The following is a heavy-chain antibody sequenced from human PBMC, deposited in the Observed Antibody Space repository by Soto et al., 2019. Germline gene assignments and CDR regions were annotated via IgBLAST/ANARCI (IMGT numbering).Heavy chain of an antibody. J-gene: IGHJ4*02. V-gene: IGHV1-18*01. Sequence: SVPGSCPASGSTVPSYGMSLVRQAPGQGLEWMRWISAYNGNTNYAQKLQGRVTMTTDTSTSTAYMELRSLRSDATAVYYCARDWYYYDSSGYPDDYWGQGTLVTVSS. CDR3: ARDWYYYDSSGYPDDY. D-gene: IGHD3-22*01. CDR1: GSTVPSYG. CDR2: ISAYNGNT.